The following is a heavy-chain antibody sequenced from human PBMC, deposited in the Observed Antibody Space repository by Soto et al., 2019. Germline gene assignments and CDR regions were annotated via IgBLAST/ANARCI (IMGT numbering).Heavy chain of an antibody. D-gene: IGHD6-6*01. CDR2: MNPSTGNT. CDR3: ARTYRSSSSYFYYYIDV. V-gene: IGHV1-8*01. CDR1: GYTFTSYD. Sequence: QVQQVQSGAEVKKPGASVKVSCKASGYTFTSYDINWVRQATGQGLEWMGWMNPSTGNTGSTQTFQGRVTMTRNTSTTTAYMELSSLTSEDTTVYYCARTYRSSSSYFYYYIDVWGEGTTVTVSS. J-gene: IGHJ6*03.